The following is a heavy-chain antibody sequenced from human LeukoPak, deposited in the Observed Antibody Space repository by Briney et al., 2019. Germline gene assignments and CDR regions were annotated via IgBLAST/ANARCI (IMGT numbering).Heavy chain of an antibody. CDR1: GYTFTSFA. CDR3: ARSGDGYNYPCDY. Sequence: ASVKVSCKASGYTFTSFAINWVRQAPGQWLEWMGWINTNTGNPTYAQGFTGRFVFSLDTSVSTAYLQISSLKAEDTAMYYCARSGDGYNYPCDYWGQGTLVTVSS. CDR2: INTNTGNP. V-gene: IGHV7-4-1*02. J-gene: IGHJ4*01. D-gene: IGHD5-24*01.